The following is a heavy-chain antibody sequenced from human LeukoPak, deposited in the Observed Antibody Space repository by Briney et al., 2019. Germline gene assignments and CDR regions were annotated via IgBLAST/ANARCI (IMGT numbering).Heavy chain of an antibody. Sequence: SVKVSRTASGGTFSSYAISWVRQAPGQGLEWMGGIIPIFGTANYAQKFQGRVTITTDESTSTAYMELSSLRSEDTAVYYCARDHCSGGSCYKRWGQGTLVTVSS. CDR2: IIPIFGTA. CDR1: GGTFSSYA. V-gene: IGHV1-69*05. CDR3: ARDHCSGGSCYKR. J-gene: IGHJ4*02. D-gene: IGHD2-15*01.